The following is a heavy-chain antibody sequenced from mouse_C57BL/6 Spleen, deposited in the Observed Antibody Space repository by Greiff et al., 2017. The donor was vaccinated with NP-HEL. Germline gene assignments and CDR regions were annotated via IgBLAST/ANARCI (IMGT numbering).Heavy chain of an antibody. V-gene: IGHV1-82*01. CDR1: GYAFSSSW. CDR3: ARQGVTTVVVPYAMDY. J-gene: IGHJ4*01. D-gene: IGHD1-1*01. Sequence: QVQLQQSGPELVKPGASVKISCKASGYAFSSSWMNWVKQRPGKGLEWIGRIYPGDGDTNYNGKFKGKATLTADKSSSTAYMQLSSLTSEDSAVYFCARQGVTTVVVPYAMDYWGQGTSVTVSS. CDR2: IYPGDGDT.